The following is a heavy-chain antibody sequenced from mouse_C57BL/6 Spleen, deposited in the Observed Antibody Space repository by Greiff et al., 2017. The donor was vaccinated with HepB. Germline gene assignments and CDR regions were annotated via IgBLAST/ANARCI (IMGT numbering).Heavy chain of an antibody. CDR3: TREGSNYVGFAY. Sequence: EVKLVESGEGLVKPGGSLKLSCAASGFTFSSYAMSWVRQTPEKRLEWVAYISSGGDYIYYADTVKGRFTISRDNARNTLYLQMSSLKSEDTAMYYCTREGSNYVGFAYWGQGTLVTVSA. J-gene: IGHJ3*01. CDR1: GFTFSSYA. D-gene: IGHD2-5*01. CDR2: ISSGGDYI. V-gene: IGHV5-9-1*02.